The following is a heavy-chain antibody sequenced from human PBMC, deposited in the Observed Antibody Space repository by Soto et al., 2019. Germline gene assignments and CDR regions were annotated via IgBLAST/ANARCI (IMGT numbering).Heavy chain of an antibody. J-gene: IGHJ4*02. V-gene: IGHV4-31*03. CDR2: IYYSGST. CDR3: ARVEVTKAYYYFDY. Sequence: QVQLQESGPGLVKPSQTLSLTCTVSGGSISSGGYYWSWIRQHPGKGLEWIGYIYYSGSTYYNPSLKSRVTLSVDTSKNQFSRKLSSVTAADTAVYYYARVEVTKAYYYFDYWGQGTLVTVSS. D-gene: IGHD4-17*01. CDR1: GGSISSGGYY.